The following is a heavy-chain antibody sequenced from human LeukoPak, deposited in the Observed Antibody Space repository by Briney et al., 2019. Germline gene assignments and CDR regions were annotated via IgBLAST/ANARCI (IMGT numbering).Heavy chain of an antibody. CDR1: GYTFTSYG. Sequence: GASVKVSSKASGYTFTSYGINWVRQAPGQGLEWMGWISAYNGNTNYAQKLQGRVTMTTDTSTSTAYMELRSLRSDDTAVYYCARAVAGTTSRFDPWGQGTLVTVSS. J-gene: IGHJ5*02. D-gene: IGHD6-19*01. CDR2: ISAYNGNT. CDR3: ARAVAGTTSRFDP. V-gene: IGHV1-18*01.